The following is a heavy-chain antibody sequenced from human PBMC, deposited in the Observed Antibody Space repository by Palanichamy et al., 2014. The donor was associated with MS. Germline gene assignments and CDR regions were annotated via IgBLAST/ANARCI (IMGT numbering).Heavy chain of an antibody. CDR3: ARGAGGAWSGIYYFES. CDR1: GFTFSTSS. CDR2: INSIGSYI. Sequence: EVHLVEVWGRAWSSLGGPVRLSCASSGFTFSTSSMNWVRQAPGKGLEWVSSINSIGSYIYYADSVKGRFTISRDNAEKSLWLQMSSLRTEDTAVYYCARGAGGAWSGIYYFESWGQGTLVTVSS. D-gene: IGHD2-21*01. V-gene: IGHV3-21*01. J-gene: IGHJ4*02.